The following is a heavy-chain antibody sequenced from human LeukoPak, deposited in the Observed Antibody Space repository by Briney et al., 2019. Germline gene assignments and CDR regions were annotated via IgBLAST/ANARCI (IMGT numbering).Heavy chain of an antibody. D-gene: IGHD6-13*01. CDR2: IYYSGST. CDR1: GGSINTYY. V-gene: IGHV4-59*01. J-gene: IGHJ2*01. CDR3: ARDQSSSGPRSYWYFDL. Sequence: SETLSLTCTVSGGSINTYYWSWIRQPPGEGLQWIGYIYYSGSTNYNPSLKSRVTISVDTSKNEFSLKLSSVTAADTAVYYCARDQSSSGPRSYWYFDLWGRGTLVTVSS.